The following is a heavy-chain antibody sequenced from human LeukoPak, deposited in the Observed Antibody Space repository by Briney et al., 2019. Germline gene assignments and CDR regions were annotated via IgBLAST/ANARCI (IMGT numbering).Heavy chain of an antibody. CDR3: ASLATHGAKEFDY. J-gene: IGHJ4*02. CDR1: GYNFTSYW. V-gene: IGHV5-51*01. D-gene: IGHD4-17*01. Sequence: PGESLKISCKGSGYNFTSYWIGWVRPMPGKGLEWMGIIYPGDSDTRYSPSFQGQVTISADKSISTAYLQWSSLKASDTAMYYCASLATHGAKEFDYWGQGTLVTVSS. CDR2: IYPGDSDT.